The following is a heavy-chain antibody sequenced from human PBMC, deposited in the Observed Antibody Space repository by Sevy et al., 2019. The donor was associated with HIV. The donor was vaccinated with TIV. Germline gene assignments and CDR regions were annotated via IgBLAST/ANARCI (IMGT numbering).Heavy chain of an antibody. CDR1: RFTFSSYW. D-gene: IGHD3-3*01. Sequence: GGSLRLSCAASRFTFSSYWMSWVRQAPGKGLEWVANINQDGGEKYHMDSVKGRFTISRDNSKNTLYLQMNNLRADDTAVYYCARGRGVFGAVAINWLDPWGQGALVTVSS. CDR2: INQDGGEK. J-gene: IGHJ5*02. CDR3: ARGRGVFGAVAINWLDP. V-gene: IGHV3-7*03.